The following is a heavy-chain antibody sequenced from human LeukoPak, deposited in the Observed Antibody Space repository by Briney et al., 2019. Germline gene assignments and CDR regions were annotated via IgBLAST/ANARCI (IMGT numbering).Heavy chain of an antibody. CDR2: ISSSSSYI. V-gene: IGHV3-21*01. Sequence: GGSLRLSCAASGFTVSSNYMSWVRQAPGKGLEWVSSISSSSSYIYYADSVKGRFTISRDNAKNSLYLQMNSLRAEDTAVYYCASLYSSGWSDWGQGTLVTVSS. D-gene: IGHD6-19*01. J-gene: IGHJ4*02. CDR3: ASLYSSGWSD. CDR1: GFTVSSNY.